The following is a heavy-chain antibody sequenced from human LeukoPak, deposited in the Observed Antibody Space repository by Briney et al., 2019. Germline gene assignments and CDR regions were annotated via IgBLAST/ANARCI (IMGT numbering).Heavy chain of an antibody. Sequence: PSETLSLTCAVYGGPFSGYYWSWIRQPPGKGLEWIGEINHSGSTNYNPSLKSRVTISVDTSKNQFSLKLSSVTAADTAVYYCATGGIVANIWGQGTMVTVSS. D-gene: IGHD3-22*01. CDR2: INHSGST. V-gene: IGHV4-34*01. CDR3: ATGGIVANI. CDR1: GGPFSGYY. J-gene: IGHJ3*02.